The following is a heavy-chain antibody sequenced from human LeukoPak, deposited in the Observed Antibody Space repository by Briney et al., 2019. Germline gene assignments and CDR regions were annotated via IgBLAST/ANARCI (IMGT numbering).Heavy chain of an antibody. V-gene: IGHV3-23*01. CDR2: ISGSGGST. D-gene: IGHD3-3*01. Sequence: GGSLRLSCAASGFTFSSYAMSWVRQAPGKGLEWVSAISGSGGSTYYADSVKGRFTISRDNPKNTLYLQMNSLRAEDTAVYYCASTSTLRFSNWFDPWGQGTLVTVSS. CDR1: GFTFSSYA. J-gene: IGHJ5*02. CDR3: ASTSTLRFSNWFDP.